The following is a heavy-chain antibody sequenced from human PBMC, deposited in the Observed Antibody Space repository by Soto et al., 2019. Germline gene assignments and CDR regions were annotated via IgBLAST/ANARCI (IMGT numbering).Heavy chain of an antibody. CDR1: GFTFSNAW. Sequence: EVQLVESGGGLVKPGGSLRLSCAASGFTFSNAWMSWVRQAPGKGLEWVGRIKSKTDGGTTDYAAPVKGRFTISRDDSKDTLYLQMNSLKTEDTAVYYCTTGTHLGYCSSTSCYENYYYYYMDVWDKGTTVTVSS. D-gene: IGHD2-2*01. V-gene: IGHV3-15*01. CDR3: TTGTHLGYCSSTSCYENYYYYYMDV. CDR2: IKSKTDGGTT. J-gene: IGHJ6*03.